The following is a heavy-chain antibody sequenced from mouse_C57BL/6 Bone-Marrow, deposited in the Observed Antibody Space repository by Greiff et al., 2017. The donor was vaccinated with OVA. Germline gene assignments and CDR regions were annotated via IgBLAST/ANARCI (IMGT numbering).Heavy chain of an antibody. D-gene: IGHD1-1*01. Sequence: VQLQQSGAELVRPGASVKLSCTASGFNIKDYYMHWVKQRPEQGLEWIGMIDPEDGDTEYAPKFQGKATMTADTSSNTAYLQLSSLTSEDTAVYYCTTEGTGTPFDYWGQGTTLTVSS. J-gene: IGHJ2*01. CDR2: IDPEDGDT. CDR1: GFNIKDYY. CDR3: TTEGTGTPFDY. V-gene: IGHV14-1*01.